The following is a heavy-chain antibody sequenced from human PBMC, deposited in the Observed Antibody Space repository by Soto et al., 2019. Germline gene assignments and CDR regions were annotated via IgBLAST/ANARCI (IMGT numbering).Heavy chain of an antibody. Sequence: GGSLRLSCAASGFTFSSYSMNWVRQAPGKGLEWVSSISSSSSYIYYADSVKGRFTISRDNAKNSLYLQMNSLRAEDTAVYYCARESGGVAANAMDYWGQGTLVTVSS. CDR3: ARESGGVAANAMDY. J-gene: IGHJ4*02. D-gene: IGHD2-15*01. V-gene: IGHV3-21*01. CDR1: GFTFSSYS. CDR2: ISSSSSYI.